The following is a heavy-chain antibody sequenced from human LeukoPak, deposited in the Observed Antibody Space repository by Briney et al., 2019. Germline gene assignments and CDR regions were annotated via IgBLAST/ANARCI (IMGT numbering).Heavy chain of an antibody. CDR1: GYTFTGYY. V-gene: IGHV1-2*02. CDR2: INPHSGGT. CDR3: ARAPYYCDSSGPIDY. J-gene: IGHJ4*02. Sequence: ASVKVSCKASGYTFTGYYMHWVRQAPGQGLEWMGWINPHSGGTNSAQMFQGRVTMTRDTSISTAYMELSRLRSDDTAVYYCARAPYYCDSSGPIDYWGQGTLVTVSS. D-gene: IGHD3-22*01.